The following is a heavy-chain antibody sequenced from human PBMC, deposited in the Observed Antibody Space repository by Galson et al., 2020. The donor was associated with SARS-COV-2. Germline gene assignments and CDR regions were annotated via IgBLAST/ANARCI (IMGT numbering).Heavy chain of an antibody. V-gene: IGHV5-51*01. J-gene: IGHJ3*02. D-gene: IGHD2-21*02. CDR2: IYPGYSDP. CDR3: AGATPAYCGVDCVGSAFDI. Sequence: GESLKISCKGSGYCFNRYCIGWVRQMPGKGLEWMGTIYPGYSDPRYSPSFKRQVTISADKSISTAYLQWSSLKASDTAMYYCAGATPAYCGVDCVGSAFDIWGQGTMVTVSS. CDR1: GYCFNRYC.